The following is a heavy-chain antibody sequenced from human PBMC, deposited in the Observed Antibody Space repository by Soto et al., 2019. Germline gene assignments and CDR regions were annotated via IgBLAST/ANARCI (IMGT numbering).Heavy chain of an antibody. J-gene: IGHJ4*02. CDR3: ARGNLDY. Sequence: SETLSLTCAVYGGSFSGYYWSWIRQPPGKGLEWIGEINHSGSTNYNPSLKSRVTISVDTSKNQFSLKLSSVTAADTAVYYCARGNLDYWGQGTLVTVSS. V-gene: IGHV4-34*01. CDR2: INHSGST. CDR1: GGSFSGYY.